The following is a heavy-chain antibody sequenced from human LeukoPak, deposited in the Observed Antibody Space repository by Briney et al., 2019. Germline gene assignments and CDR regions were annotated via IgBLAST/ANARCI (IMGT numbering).Heavy chain of an antibody. D-gene: IGHD3-16*02. CDR3: ARGLGKLSFPFDY. J-gene: IGHJ4*02. V-gene: IGHV4-59*01. Sequence: SETLSLTCTVSGGSINYYYWSWLRQPPGKGLEWIGYISYSGSTSNNPSLKSRVTISIDTSKNQFSLKLTPVTAADTAVYYCARGLGKLSFPFDYWGQGTLVTVSS. CDR2: ISYSGST. CDR1: GGSINYYY.